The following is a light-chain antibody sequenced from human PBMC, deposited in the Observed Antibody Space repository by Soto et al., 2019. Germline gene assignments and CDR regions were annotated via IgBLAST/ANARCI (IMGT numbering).Light chain of an antibody. Sequence: DIQMTQSPSTLSASVGDRVTITCRASQSVSTWLAWYQQKPGKAPKLRIHNASTLENGVPSRFRGRGSWTDFTLTISSLQHDDFATYYCHQYHIYPVTFGGGTKVEIK. CDR2: NAS. CDR1: QSVSTW. V-gene: IGKV1-5*03. J-gene: IGKJ4*01. CDR3: HQYHIYPVT.